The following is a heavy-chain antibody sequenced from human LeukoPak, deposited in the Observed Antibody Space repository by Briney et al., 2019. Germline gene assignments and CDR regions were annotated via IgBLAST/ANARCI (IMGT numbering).Heavy chain of an antibody. D-gene: IGHD4-17*01. CDR2: ISNDASNK. CDR1: GFTFSSYA. J-gene: IGHJ4*02. Sequence: PSGRSLRLSCAASGFTFSSYAMNWVRQAPGKGLEWVAVISNDASNKYYADSVKGRFTISRDNSKNTLYLQMNSLRGEDTAVYYCARGSKSYGDYIRSRIYYIDYWGQGTLVTVSS. V-gene: IGHV3-30*04. CDR3: ARGSKSYGDYIRSRIYYIDY.